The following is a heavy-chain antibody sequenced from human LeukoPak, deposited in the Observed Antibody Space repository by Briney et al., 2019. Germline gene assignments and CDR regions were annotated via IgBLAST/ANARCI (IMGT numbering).Heavy chain of an antibody. D-gene: IGHD3-10*01. Sequence: PGGSLTLSCTASGFTSGDYAMNWVRQAPGKGLEWVSVIYSGGSTYYADSVKGRFTISRHYSKNTLYLQMNSLRTEDTAVYYCARGNDYFDYWGQGTLVTVSS. CDR1: GFTSGDYA. CDR2: IYSGGST. J-gene: IGHJ4*02. CDR3: ARGNDYFDY. V-gene: IGHV3-53*04.